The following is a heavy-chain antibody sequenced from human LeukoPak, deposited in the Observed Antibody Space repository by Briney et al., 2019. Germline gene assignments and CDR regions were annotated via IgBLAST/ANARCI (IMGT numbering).Heavy chain of an antibody. CDR1: GYTFTSYD. V-gene: IGHV1-8*03. CDR3: ARGLPRWLQSPFDY. D-gene: IGHD5-24*01. CDR2: MNPNSGNT. Sequence: GASVKVSCKASGYTFTSYDINWVRQATGQGLEWMGWMNPNSGNTGYAQKFQGRVTITRNTSISTAYMELSSLRSEDTAVYYCARGLPRWLQSPFDYWGQGTLVTVSS. J-gene: IGHJ4*02.